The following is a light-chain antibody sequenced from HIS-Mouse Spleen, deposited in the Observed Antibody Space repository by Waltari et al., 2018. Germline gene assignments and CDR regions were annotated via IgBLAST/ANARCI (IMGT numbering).Light chain of an antibody. V-gene: IGLV1-47*01. Sequence: SCSGSSSNIGSNYVYWYQQLPGTAPKLLIYRNNQRPSGVPDRFSGSKSGTSASLAISGLRSEDEADYYCAAWDDSLSGPNWVFGGGTKLTVL. CDR1: SSNIGSNY. J-gene: IGLJ3*02. CDR2: RNN. CDR3: AAWDDSLSGPNWV.